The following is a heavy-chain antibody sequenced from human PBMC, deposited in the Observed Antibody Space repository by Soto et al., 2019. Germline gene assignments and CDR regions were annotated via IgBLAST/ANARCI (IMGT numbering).Heavy chain of an antibody. J-gene: IGHJ5*02. D-gene: IGHD2-8*02. CDR1: GDSVSRDSYY. V-gene: IGHV4-61*01. Sequence: SETLSLTCTVSGDSVSRDSYYWSWVRKPPGKGLEWIGYIYHSGSTSYNPSLQSRVTMSINTSKNQFSLELSSVTAADTAIYYCAREGGVLRLSNWLDPWGQGILVTVFS. CDR3: AREGGVLRLSNWLDP. CDR2: IYHSGST.